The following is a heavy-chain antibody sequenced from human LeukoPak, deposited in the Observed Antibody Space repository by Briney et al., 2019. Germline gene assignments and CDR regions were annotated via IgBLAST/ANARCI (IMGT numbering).Heavy chain of an antibody. V-gene: IGHV1-46*01. CDR1: GGTFSSYA. CDR3: ARVGTNPLPDAFDI. CDR2: INPSGGST. D-gene: IGHD2-2*01. Sequence: ASVKVSCKASGGTFSSYAISWVRQAPGQGLEWMGIINPSGGSTSYAQKYQGRVTMTRDTSTSTVYMELSSLRSEDTAVYYCARVGTNPLPDAFDIWGQGTMVTVSS. J-gene: IGHJ3*02.